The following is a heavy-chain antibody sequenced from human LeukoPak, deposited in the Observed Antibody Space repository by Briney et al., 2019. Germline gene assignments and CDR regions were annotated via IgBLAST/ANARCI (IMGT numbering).Heavy chain of an antibody. V-gene: IGHV3-74*01. CDR2: LNSDGSVT. CDR1: GFTFSLYW. J-gene: IGHJ4*02. CDR3: VREFCGGDCYTDF. D-gene: IGHD2-21*02. Sequence: GGSLRLSCAASGFTFSLYWMHWVRQTPGKGLVWVSRLNSDGSVTTYADSVKGRFTISRDNAKNTLYLQMNNLKPEDMALYYCVREFCGGDCYTDFWGQGTLVTVSS.